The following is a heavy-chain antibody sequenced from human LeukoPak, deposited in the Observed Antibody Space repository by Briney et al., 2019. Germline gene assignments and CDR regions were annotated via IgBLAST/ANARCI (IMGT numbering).Heavy chain of an antibody. Sequence: GGSLRLSCAASGFTFTTYGMNWVRQAPGKGLEWVSGVTPSGDPTYYADSVKGRFTISRDNSKNTLYLQMNSLRAEDTAVYYCARDRNDYGDYSLDYWGQGTLVTVSS. CDR1: GFTFTTYG. CDR2: VTPSGDPT. CDR3: ARDRNDYGDYSLDY. V-gene: IGHV3-23*01. D-gene: IGHD4-17*01. J-gene: IGHJ4*02.